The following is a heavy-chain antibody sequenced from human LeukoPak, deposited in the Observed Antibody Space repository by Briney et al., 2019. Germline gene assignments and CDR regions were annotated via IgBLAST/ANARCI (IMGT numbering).Heavy chain of an antibody. D-gene: IGHD2-2*01. CDR2: ISSSSSYI. J-gene: IGHJ5*02. V-gene: IGHV3-21*06. CDR3: AGGPKQQLLWGRASNGFDP. CDR1: GFIFISYS. Sequence: PGGSLRLSCVASGFIFISYSMNWVRQAPGKGLEWVSSISSSSSYIYYADSVKGRFTISRDNSKNMLYLQMNSLRAEDTAVYYCAGGPKQQLLWGRASNGFDPWGQGTLVTVSS.